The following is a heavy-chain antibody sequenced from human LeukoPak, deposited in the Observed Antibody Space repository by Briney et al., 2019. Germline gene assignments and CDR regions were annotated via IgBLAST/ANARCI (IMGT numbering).Heavy chain of an antibody. CDR3: ATTDISMTSDFDH. CDR2: IYPGDSDT. D-gene: IGHD5-18*01. Sequence: GESLKISCKGSGYSFTSYWIGWVRQMPGKGLEWMGIIYPGDSDTRYSPSFQGQVTISADKSISTAYLQWSSLKASDTAMYYCATTDISMTSDFDHWGQGTLVTVSS. CDR1: GYSFTSYW. V-gene: IGHV5-51*01. J-gene: IGHJ4*02.